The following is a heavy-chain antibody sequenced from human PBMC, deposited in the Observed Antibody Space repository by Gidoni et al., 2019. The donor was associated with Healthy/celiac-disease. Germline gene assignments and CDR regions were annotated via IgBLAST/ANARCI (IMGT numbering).Heavy chain of an antibody. V-gene: IGHV4-61*02. CDR1: GGSISSGSYY. CDR2: IYTSGST. D-gene: IGHD6-19*01. CDR3: ASSEWLKYYFDY. J-gene: IGHJ4*02. Sequence: QVQLQESGPGLVQPSQTLSLTCTVSGGSISSGSYYWSWIRQPAGKGLEWIGRIYTSGSTNYNPSLKSRVTISVDTSKNQFSLKLSSVTAADTAVYYCASSEWLKYYFDYWGQGTLVTVSS.